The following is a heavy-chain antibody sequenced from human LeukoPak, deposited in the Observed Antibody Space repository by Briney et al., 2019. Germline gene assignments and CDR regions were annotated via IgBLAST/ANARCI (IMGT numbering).Heavy chain of an antibody. Sequence: ASVKVSCKASGFTFSGSVMKWVRQARGQRLEWIGWIVVDSGNTNYAQKFQERVTITRDMSTSTAYMELSSLTSEDTAVYYCTAERHDSSGYYYFDYWGQGTLVTVSS. V-gene: IGHV1-58*02. J-gene: IGHJ4*02. CDR3: TAERHDSSGYYYFDY. CDR1: GFTFSGSV. CDR2: IVVDSGNT. D-gene: IGHD3-22*01.